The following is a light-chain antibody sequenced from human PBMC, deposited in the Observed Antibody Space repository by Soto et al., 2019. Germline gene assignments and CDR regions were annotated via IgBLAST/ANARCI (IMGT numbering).Light chain of an antibody. CDR1: QSVSSSY. CDR3: QHYSSSSWT. V-gene: IGKV3-20*01. CDR2: GAS. Sequence: EIVLTQSPGTLSLSPGERATLSCRASQSVSSSYLTWCQQKPGQAPRLLIYGASSRATAIPDRFSGSGSGTDFTLTISRLEPEDFAVYYCQHYSSSSWTFGQGTKVDIK. J-gene: IGKJ1*01.